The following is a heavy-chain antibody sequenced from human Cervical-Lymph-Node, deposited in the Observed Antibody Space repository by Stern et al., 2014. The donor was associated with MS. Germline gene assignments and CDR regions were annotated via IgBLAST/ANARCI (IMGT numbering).Heavy chain of an antibody. CDR2: MNPNTGNT. Sequence: QVQLVQSGAEVKKPGASVKVSCKASGYSFTSYDLNWLRQAAGQGLEWMGWMNPNTGNTGYAQKFQGRVTMTRNTSTSTAYMELSSLRSDDTAVYYCATYMQYNWFDPWGQGTLVIVSS. CDR1: GYSFTSYD. J-gene: IGHJ5*02. CDR3: ATYMQYNWFDP. V-gene: IGHV1-8*01.